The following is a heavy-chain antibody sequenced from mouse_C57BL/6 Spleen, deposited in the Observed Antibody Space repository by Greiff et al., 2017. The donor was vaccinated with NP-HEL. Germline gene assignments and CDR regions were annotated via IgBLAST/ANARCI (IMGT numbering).Heavy chain of an antibody. J-gene: IGHJ1*03. Sequence: QVQLKQPGAELVKPGASVKLSCKASGYTFTSYWMHWVKQRPGQGLEWIGMIHPNSGSTNYNEKFKSKATLTVDKSSRTAYMQLSSLTSEDSAVYYCARVDYYGSSYWYFDVWGTGTTVTVSS. CDR3: ARVDYYGSSYWYFDV. V-gene: IGHV1-64*01. CDR2: IHPNSGST. CDR1: GYTFTSYW. D-gene: IGHD1-1*01.